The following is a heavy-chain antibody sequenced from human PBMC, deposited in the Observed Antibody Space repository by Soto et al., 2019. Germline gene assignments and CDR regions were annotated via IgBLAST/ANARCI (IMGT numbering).Heavy chain of an antibody. D-gene: IGHD5-18*01. CDR3: AKDIVRYTYGACDY. CDR2: IAYDGSNK. CDR1: GFTFSSYG. Sequence: QVQLVESGGAVVQPGKSLRLSCAASGFTFSSYGMYWVRQAPGKGLEWVAAIAYDGSNKYHADSVKGRFTISRDNSKKTLDLQMNSLRVEDTAVYYCAKDIVRYTYGACDYWGQGALVTVSS. J-gene: IGHJ4*02. V-gene: IGHV3-30*18.